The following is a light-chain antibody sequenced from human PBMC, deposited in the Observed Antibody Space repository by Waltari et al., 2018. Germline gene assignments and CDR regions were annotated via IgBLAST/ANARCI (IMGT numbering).Light chain of an antibody. V-gene: IGKV3-20*01. CDR2: DAT. J-gene: IGKJ1*01. CDR3: QQYGSSPWT. Sequence: EIVLTQSPGTLSVSPGERATLSCRASQSVSSDLAWFQQKPGQAPRRLIYDATDRATGIPGRFSGSGSGTDFTLTISRLEPEDFAVYYCQQYGSSPWTFGQGTKVEIK. CDR1: QSVSSD.